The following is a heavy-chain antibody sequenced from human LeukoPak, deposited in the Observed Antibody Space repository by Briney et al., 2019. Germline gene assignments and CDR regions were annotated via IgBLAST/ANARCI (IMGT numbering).Heavy chain of an antibody. V-gene: IGHV3-33*06. CDR1: GFTFSSYA. Sequence: GGSLRLSCAASGFTFSSYAMHWVRQAPGKGLEWVAVIWYDGSNKYYADSVKGRFTISRDNSKNTLYLQMNSLRAEDTAVYYCAKEYGDYYGSGSYYNPYWGQGTLVTVSS. CDR2: IWYDGSNK. J-gene: IGHJ4*02. D-gene: IGHD3-10*01. CDR3: AKEYGDYYGSGSYYNPY.